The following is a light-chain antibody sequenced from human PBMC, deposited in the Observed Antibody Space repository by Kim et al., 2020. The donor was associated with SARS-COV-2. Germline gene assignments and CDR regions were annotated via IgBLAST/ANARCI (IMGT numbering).Light chain of an antibody. J-gene: IGLJ3*02. CDR3: QAWDSDTGV. CDR1: KLGDKF. V-gene: IGLV3-1*01. Sequence: SVSPGQTASITCSGDKLGDKFTCWYQQKPGQSPVVVMYQDNKRPSGIPERFSGSNSGNTATLTISGTQAMDEADYYCQAWDSDTGVFGGGTKLTVL. CDR2: QDN.